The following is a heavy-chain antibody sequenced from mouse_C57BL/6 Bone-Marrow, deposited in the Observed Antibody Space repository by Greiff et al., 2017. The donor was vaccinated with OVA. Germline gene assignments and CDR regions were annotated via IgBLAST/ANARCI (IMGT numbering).Heavy chain of an antibody. J-gene: IGHJ4*01. CDR2: IFPGSGST. Sequence: QVQLKESGPELVKPGASVKISCKASGYTFTDYYINWVKQRPGQGLEWIGWIFPGSGSTYYNEKFKGKATLTVDKSSSTAYMLLSSLTSEDSAVYYGARAHYDGYYLYAMDYWGQGTSVTVSS. V-gene: IGHV1-75*01. CDR1: GYTFTDYY. D-gene: IGHD2-3*01. CDR3: ARAHYDGYYLYAMDY.